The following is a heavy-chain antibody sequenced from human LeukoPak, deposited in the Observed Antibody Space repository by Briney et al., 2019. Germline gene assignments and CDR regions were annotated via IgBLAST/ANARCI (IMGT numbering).Heavy chain of an antibody. D-gene: IGHD3-22*01. CDR1: GGTFSSYA. Sequence: ASVKVSCKASGGTFSSYAISWVRQAPGQGLEWMGGIIPIFGTANYAQKFQGRVTITTDESTSTAYMELSSLRSEDTAVYYCARDSPHYYDSSGYYGNFDYWGQGTLVTVSS. V-gene: IGHV1-69*05. CDR3: ARDSPHYYDSSGYYGNFDY. CDR2: IIPIFGTA. J-gene: IGHJ4*02.